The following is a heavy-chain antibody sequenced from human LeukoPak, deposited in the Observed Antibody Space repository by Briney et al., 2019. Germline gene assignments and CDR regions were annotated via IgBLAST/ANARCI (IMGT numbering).Heavy chain of an antibody. Sequence: SQTLSLTCAISGDSVSSNSVTWNWIRQSPSRGIEWLGRTYYRSTWYNDYAVSVRARITVNPDTSKNQFSLHLNSVTPEDTAVYYCARRLTQYDCFDPWGQGILVTVSS. V-gene: IGHV6-1*01. CDR1: GDSVSSNSVT. CDR3: ARRLTQYDCFDP. J-gene: IGHJ5*02. CDR2: TYYRSTWYN. D-gene: IGHD2-2*01.